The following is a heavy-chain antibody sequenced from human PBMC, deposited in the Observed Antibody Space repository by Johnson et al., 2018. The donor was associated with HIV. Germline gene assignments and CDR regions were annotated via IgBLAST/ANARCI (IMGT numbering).Heavy chain of an antibody. J-gene: IGHJ3*02. D-gene: IGHD6-13*01. Sequence: VQLVESGGGVVQPGRSLRLSCAASGFTFSSYDMHWVRQATGKGLEWVSAIGTAGDTYYADSVKGRFTISRDNSKNTLYLRMNSLRAEDTAVYYCAKDRASSSWYGWDAFDIWGQGTMVTVSS. CDR3: AKDRASSSWYGWDAFDI. CDR2: IGTAGDT. CDR1: GFTFSSYD. V-gene: IGHV3-13*01.